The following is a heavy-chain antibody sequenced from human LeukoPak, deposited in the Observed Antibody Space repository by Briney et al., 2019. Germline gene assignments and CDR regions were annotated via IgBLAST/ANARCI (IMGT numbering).Heavy chain of an antibody. D-gene: IGHD6-13*01. CDR1: GFTFSSYS. CDR2: ISSSSSTI. CDR3: ARLQPYTSSWGRGSAYLDY. V-gene: IGHV3-48*02. J-gene: IGHJ4*02. Sequence: PGGSLRLSCAASGFTFSSYSMNWVRQAPGKGLEWVSYISSSSSTIYYADSVKGRFTISRDNAKNSLYLQMNSLTDEDTAVYYCARLQPYTSSWGRGSAYLDYWGQGTLVTVSS.